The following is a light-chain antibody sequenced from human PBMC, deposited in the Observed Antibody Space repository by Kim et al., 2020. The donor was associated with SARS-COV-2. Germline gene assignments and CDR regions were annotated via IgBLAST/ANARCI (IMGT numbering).Light chain of an antibody. CDR3: QQYDNY. Sequence: STLSASVGDRVIITCRASQSNSMWLAWYQQKPGKAPKLLISKASSLQSGVPLRFSGSGSGTQFTLTISSLQPDDFGTYYCQQYDNYFGQGTKLEI. J-gene: IGKJ2*01. CDR1: QSNSMW. CDR2: KAS. V-gene: IGKV1-5*03.